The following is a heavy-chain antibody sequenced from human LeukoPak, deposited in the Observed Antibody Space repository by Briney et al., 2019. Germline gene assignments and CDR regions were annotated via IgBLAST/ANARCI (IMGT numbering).Heavy chain of an antibody. CDR2: ISAYNGNT. D-gene: IGHD3-10*01. CDR1: AHTFTSYG. Sequence: SVNVSCKASAHTFTSYGISCVRQAPGQGLEWMGWISAYNGNTNYAQKLQGRVTMTTDTSTSTAYMELRSLRSDDTAVYYCARDLYCGSGSYYSSSDYWGQGTLVTVSS. J-gene: IGHJ4*02. V-gene: IGHV1-18*01. CDR3: ARDLYCGSGSYYSSSDY.